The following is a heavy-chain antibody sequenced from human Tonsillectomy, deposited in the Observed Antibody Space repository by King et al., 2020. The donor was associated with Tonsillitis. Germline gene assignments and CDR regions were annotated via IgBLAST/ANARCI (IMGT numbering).Heavy chain of an antibody. CDR3: ARRRIITIISAAAFDI. CDR1: GFTFSSYG. CDR2: ISYDGSNK. D-gene: IGHD3-3*01. J-gene: IGHJ3*02. V-gene: IGHV3-30*03. Sequence: VQLVESGGGVVQPGRSLRLSCAASGFTFSSYGMHWVRQAPGKGLEWVAVISYDGSNKYYADSVKGRFTISRDNSKNTLYLQMNSLRPEDTAVYYCARRRIITIISAAAFDIWGQGTMVTVSS.